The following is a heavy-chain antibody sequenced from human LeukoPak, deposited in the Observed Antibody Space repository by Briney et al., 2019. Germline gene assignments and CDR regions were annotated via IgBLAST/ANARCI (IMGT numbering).Heavy chain of an antibody. CDR1: GVSITTSVYY. V-gene: IGHV4-39*07. J-gene: IGHJ4*02. D-gene: IGHD2-15*01. CDR3: ARARSQVVAATN. CDR2: IYSSGAT. Sequence: SETLSLTCDVSGVSITTSVYYWGWIRQPPGKGLEWIGTIYSSGATFYNPSLESRVTISLGVTTSVDTSRNQFSLTMRSVTAADTAMYYCARARSQVVAATNWGQGTLVTVAS.